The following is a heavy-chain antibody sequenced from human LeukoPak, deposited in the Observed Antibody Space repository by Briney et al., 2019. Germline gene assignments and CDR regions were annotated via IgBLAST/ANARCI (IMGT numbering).Heavy chain of an antibody. V-gene: IGHV1-69*02. CDR2: IIPILGIA. D-gene: IGHD2-2*01. Sequence: GSSVKVSCKASGGTFSSYTISWVRQAPGQGLEWMGRIIPILGIANYAQKFQGRATITADKSTSTAYMELSSLRSEDTAVYYCATYCSSTSCSGHFDYWGQGTLVTVSS. CDR3: ATYCSSTSCSGHFDY. J-gene: IGHJ4*02. CDR1: GGTFSSYT.